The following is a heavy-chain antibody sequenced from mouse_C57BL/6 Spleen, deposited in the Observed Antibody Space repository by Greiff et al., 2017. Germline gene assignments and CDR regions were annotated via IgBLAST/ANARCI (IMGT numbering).Heavy chain of an antibody. Sequence: QVQLQQSGAELVKPGASVKISCKASGYAFSSYWMNWVKQRPGKGLEWIGQIYPGDGDTNYNGKFKGKATLTADKSSSTAYMQHSSLTSEDSAVYFCARNYGSSPYYYAMDYWGQGTSVTVSS. CDR2: IYPGDGDT. CDR3: ARNYGSSPYYYAMDY. V-gene: IGHV1-80*01. D-gene: IGHD1-1*01. CDR1: GYAFSSYW. J-gene: IGHJ4*01.